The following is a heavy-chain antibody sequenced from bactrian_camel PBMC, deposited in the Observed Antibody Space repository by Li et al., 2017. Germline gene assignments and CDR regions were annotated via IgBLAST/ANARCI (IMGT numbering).Heavy chain of an antibody. J-gene: IGHJ4*01. CDR1: GFTFSPYC. V-gene: IGHV3S26*01. D-gene: IGHD1*01. Sequence: HVQLVESGGGLVQPGESLRLSCVASGFTFSPYCMGWFRQAPGKAREGVALIDSAGRTSHADSVKGRFTVSRDNAKNTLYLQMDSLKPEDTAKYYCAATLRERGSSKCPSEYDYWGQGTQVTVS. CDR2: IDSAGRT. CDR3: AATLRERGSSKCPSEYDY.